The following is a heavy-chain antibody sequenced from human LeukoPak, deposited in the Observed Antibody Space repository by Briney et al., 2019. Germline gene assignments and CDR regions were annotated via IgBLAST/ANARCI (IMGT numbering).Heavy chain of an antibody. Sequence: ASVKVSCKASGYSFIKYGISWVRQAPGQGLEWMGWINPNSGGTNYAQKFQGRVTMTRDTSISTAYMELSRLRSDDTAVYYCARVRLGYCSGGSCYDYWGQGTLVTVSS. V-gene: IGHV1-2*02. J-gene: IGHJ4*02. D-gene: IGHD2-15*01. CDR2: INPNSGGT. CDR1: GYSFIKYG. CDR3: ARVRLGYCSGGSCYDY.